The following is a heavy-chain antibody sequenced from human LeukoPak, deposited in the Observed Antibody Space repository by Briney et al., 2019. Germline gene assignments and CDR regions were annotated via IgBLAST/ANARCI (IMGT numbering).Heavy chain of an antibody. D-gene: IGHD1-26*01. CDR1: GFTFSSYA. CDR2: ISGSGGSI. J-gene: IGHJ4*02. CDR3: ARGGSRFSRGLDY. Sequence: PGGSLRLSCAASGFTFSSYAMSWVRQAPGKGLEWVSAISGSGGSIYYADSVKGRFTISRDNAKNSLYLQMNSLRAEDTAVYYCARGGSRFSRGLDYWGQGTLVTVSS. V-gene: IGHV3-23*01.